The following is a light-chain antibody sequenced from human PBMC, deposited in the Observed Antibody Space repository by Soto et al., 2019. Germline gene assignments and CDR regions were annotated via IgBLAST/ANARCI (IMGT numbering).Light chain of an antibody. CDR3: QQYKSYSTLT. J-gene: IGKJ4*01. V-gene: IGKV1-5*01. CDR1: QAIRND. CDR2: DAS. Sequence: DIQMTQSPPSMSASVGHRVTITCRASQAIRNDLAWYQQRPGKAPKLLIYDASSLESGVPSRFSGSGSGTEFTLTISSLQTDDFATYYCQQYKSYSTLTFGGGTKVDIK.